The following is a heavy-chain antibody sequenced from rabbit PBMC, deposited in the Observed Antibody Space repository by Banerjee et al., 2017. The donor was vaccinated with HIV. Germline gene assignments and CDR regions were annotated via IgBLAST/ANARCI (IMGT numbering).Heavy chain of an antibody. V-gene: IGHV1S45*01. J-gene: IGHJ4*01. CDR3: ARDSYYTYGYIGAFDL. D-gene: IGHD6-1*01. CDR2: MDAGSSGST. CDR1: GFTLSSYW. Sequence: QEQLVEYGEDLVQPEGSLTLTCKASGFTLSSYWICWVRQAPGKGLEWIACMDAGSSGSTNYASWAKGRFTISKTSSTTVTLQMTSLTAADTATYFCARDSYYTYGYIGAFDLWGPGTLVTVS.